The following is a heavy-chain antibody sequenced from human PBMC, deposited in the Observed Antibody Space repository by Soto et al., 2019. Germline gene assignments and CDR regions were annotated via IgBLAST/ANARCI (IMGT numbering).Heavy chain of an antibody. J-gene: IGHJ4*02. CDR1: GFTFSSYA. Sequence: PGGSLRLSCAASGFTFSSYAMSWVRQAPGKGLEWVSAISGSGGSTYYADPVKGRFTISRDNSKNTLYLQMNSLRAEDTAVYYCAKDTIVVVPPRLFDYWGQGTLVTVSS. V-gene: IGHV3-23*01. D-gene: IGHD3-22*01. CDR2: ISGSGGST. CDR3: AKDTIVVVPPRLFDY.